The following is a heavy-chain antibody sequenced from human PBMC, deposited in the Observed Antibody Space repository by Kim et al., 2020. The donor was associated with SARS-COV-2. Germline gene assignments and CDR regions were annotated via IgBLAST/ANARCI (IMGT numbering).Heavy chain of an antibody. CDR3: ARVKGDYYGSGSYADY. CDR1: GGSISSSNW. Sequence: SETLSLTCAVSGGSISSSNWWSWVRQPPGKGLEWIGEIYHSGITNYNPSLKSRVTISVDKSKNQFSLKLSSVTAADTAVYYCARVKGDYYGSGSYADYWGQGTLVTVSS. V-gene: IGHV4-4*02. J-gene: IGHJ4*02. D-gene: IGHD3-10*01. CDR2: IYHSGIT.